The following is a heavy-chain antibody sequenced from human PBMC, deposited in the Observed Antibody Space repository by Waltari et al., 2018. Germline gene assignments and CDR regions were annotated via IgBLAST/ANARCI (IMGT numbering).Heavy chain of an antibody. J-gene: IGHJ6*02. D-gene: IGHD2-2*01. CDR1: GGTFSSYA. Sequence: QVQLVQSGAAVKNPGSSVQVSCMASGGTFSSYAFSWGRQAPGQGLEWMGRIIPIFGTANYAQKFQGRVTITADKSTSTAYMELSSLRSEDTAVYYCAESYCSSTSCLNYGMDVWGQGTTVTVSS. CDR3: AESYCSSTSCLNYGMDV. CDR2: IIPIFGTA. V-gene: IGHV1-69*08.